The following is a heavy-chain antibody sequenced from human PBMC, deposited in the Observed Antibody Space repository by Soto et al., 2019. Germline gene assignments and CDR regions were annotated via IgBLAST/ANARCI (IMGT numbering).Heavy chain of an antibody. CDR1: GFTFSSYW. V-gene: IGHV3-23*01. J-gene: IGHJ6*02. CDR2: ISGSGGST. Sequence: PGGSLRLSCAASGFTFSSYWMSWVRQAPGKGLEWVSAISGSGGSTYYADSVKGRFTISRDNSKNTLYLQMNSLRAEDTAVYYCAKLPVAGTFWDYYYYGMDVWGQGTTVTVSS. CDR3: AKLPVAGTFWDYYYYGMDV. D-gene: IGHD6-19*01.